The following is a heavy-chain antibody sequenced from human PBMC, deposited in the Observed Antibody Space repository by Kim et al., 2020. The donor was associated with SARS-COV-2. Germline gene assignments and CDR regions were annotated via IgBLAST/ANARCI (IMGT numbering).Heavy chain of an antibody. V-gene: IGHV5-51*01. J-gene: IGHJ6*02. CDR1: GYSFTSYL. D-gene: IGHD3-10*01. CDR2: IYPSDSDT. Sequence: GESLKISCKGSGYSFTSYLIGWVRQTPGKGLEWMGIIYPSDSDTRYSPSFQGQFSISADKSTSTAYLQWSSLKASDTAMYYCARHTYYYGSGSYYTGGMDVWGQWTTVTVSS. CDR3: ARHTYYYGSGSYYTGGMDV.